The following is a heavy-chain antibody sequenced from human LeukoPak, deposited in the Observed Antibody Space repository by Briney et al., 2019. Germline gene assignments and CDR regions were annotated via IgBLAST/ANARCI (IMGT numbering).Heavy chain of an antibody. Sequence: ASVKVSCKASRYTFTSYYMHWVRQAPGQGLEWMGIINPSGGSTSYAQKFQGRVTMTRDMSTSTVYMELSSLRSEDTAVYYCARVGYSSSWSRKFDYWGQGTLVTVSS. J-gene: IGHJ4*02. CDR1: RYTFTSYY. CDR3: ARVGYSSSWSRKFDY. D-gene: IGHD6-13*01. V-gene: IGHV1-46*01. CDR2: INPSGGST.